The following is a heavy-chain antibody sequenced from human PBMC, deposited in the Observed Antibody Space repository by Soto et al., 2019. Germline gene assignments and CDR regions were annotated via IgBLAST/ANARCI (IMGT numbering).Heavy chain of an antibody. V-gene: IGHV3-30-3*01. D-gene: IGHD6-19*01. CDR2: ISYDESTQ. CDR1: GFTFSSYA. Sequence: LRLSCAASGFTFSSYAMHWVRQAPGKGLEWVEVISYDESTQYYADSMKGRFTISRDNSKNTLYLQMHTLIAGVLAVYYCARQNSGWSYYFDYWGRGTLVTVSS. CDR3: ARQNSGWSYYFDY. J-gene: IGHJ4*02.